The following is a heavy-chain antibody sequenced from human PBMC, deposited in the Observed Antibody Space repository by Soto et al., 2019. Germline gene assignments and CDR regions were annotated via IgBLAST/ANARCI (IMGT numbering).Heavy chain of an antibody. D-gene: IGHD3-22*01. Sequence: LRLSYAASGFTFSIYAMSWVRQAPGKGIEWVSTIGGSGGGTSYADFVRGRFTISRDNSRNTLYLQMNSLRAEDTAVYYCAKDAPGSGWLSDYWGQGTLVTVSS. J-gene: IGHJ4*02. CDR1: GFTFSIYA. V-gene: IGHV3-23*01. CDR3: AKDAPGSGWLSDY. CDR2: IGGSGGGT.